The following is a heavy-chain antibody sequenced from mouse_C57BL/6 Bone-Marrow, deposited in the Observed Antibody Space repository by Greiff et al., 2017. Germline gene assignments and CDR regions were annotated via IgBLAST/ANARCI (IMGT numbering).Heavy chain of an antibody. J-gene: IGHJ2*01. CDR2: INPGSGGT. V-gene: IGHV1-54*01. D-gene: IGHD1-1*01. CDR1: GYAFTNYL. Sequence: QVQLKQSGAELVRPGTSVKVSCKASGYAFTNYLIEWVKQRPGQGLEWIGVINPGSGGTNYNEKFKGKATLTADKSSSTAYMQLSSLTSEVSAVYFCAHTVVAFDDWGQGTTLTVSS. CDR3: AHTVVAFDD.